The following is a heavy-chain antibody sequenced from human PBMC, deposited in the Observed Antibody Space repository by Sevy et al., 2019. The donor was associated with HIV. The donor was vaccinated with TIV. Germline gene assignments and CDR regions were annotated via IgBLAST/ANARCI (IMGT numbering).Heavy chain of an antibody. J-gene: IGHJ3*02. CDR2: ISSSSSYI. CDR1: GFTFSSYS. CDR3: AREDDTDAFDI. Sequence: ESLKISCAASGFTFSSYSMNWVRQAPGKGLEWVSSISSSSSYIYYADSVKGRFTISRDNAKNSLYLQMNSLRAEDTAVYYCAREDDTDAFDIWGQGTMVTVSS. V-gene: IGHV3-21*01.